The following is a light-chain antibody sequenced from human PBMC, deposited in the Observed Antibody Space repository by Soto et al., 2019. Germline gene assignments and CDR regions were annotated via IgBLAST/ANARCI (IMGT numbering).Light chain of an antibody. Sequence: DIQMTQSPSTLSASVGARVPITCRASQSISSWLAWYQQKPGKAPKLLIYDASSLESGVPSRFSGSGFGTEFTLTVSILQPDDFATYYCQHGWSFGQGTKVDIK. CDR2: DAS. J-gene: IGKJ1*01. CDR1: QSISSW. V-gene: IGKV1-5*01. CDR3: QHGWS.